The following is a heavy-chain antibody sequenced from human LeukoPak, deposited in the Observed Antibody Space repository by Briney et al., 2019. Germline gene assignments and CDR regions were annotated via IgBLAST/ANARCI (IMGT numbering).Heavy chain of an antibody. CDR1: GYTFTGHF. CDR2: INPKGGGT. V-gene: IGHV1-2*02. Sequence: GGSVKESCKASGYTFTGHFMHWLRPPPGQRREWMVSINPKGGGTNNAQKYQGRVTMTRATSISTAYMEMSKLRSDDTTVYYCARSRYFDWLLYPVFDYWAQGTLVSVSS. D-gene: IGHD3-9*01. J-gene: IGHJ4*02. CDR3: ARSRYFDWLLYPVFDY.